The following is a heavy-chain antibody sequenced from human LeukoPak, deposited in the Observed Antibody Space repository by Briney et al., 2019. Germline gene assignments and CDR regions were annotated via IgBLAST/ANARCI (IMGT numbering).Heavy chain of an antibody. CDR1: GGSISISGYY. V-gene: IGHV4-39*07. CDR2: IHYTGDT. Sequence: PSETLSLTCSVFGGSISISGYYWGWVRQPPGKGLEWIGSIHYTGDTYYNPSLKSRVTISVDTSKNQFSLKLSSVTAADTAVYYCARDLVGSSGWYEAGNPFDYWGQGTLVTVSS. J-gene: IGHJ4*02. D-gene: IGHD6-19*01. CDR3: ARDLVGSSGWYEAGNPFDY.